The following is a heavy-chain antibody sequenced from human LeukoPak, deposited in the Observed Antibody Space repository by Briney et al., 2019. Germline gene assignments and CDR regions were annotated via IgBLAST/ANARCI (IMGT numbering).Heavy chain of an antibody. D-gene: IGHD6-6*01. CDR2: IYYSGST. V-gene: IGHV4-30-4*07. CDR1: GGSISSGGYS. Sequence: SETLSLTCAVSGGSISSGGYSWSWIRQPPGKGLEWIGYIYYSGSTYYNPSLKSRVTISVDTSKNQFSLKLSSVTAADTAVYYCARGRIAARGGDAFDIWGQGTMVTVSS. CDR3: ARGRIAARGGDAFDI. J-gene: IGHJ3*02.